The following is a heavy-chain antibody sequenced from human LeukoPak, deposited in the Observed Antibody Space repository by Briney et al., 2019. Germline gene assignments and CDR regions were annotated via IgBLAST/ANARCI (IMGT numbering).Heavy chain of an antibody. CDR1: GFSFSSYN. CDR2: ITSSSTYT. V-gene: IGHV3-21*01. CDR3: ARGQIRGVGLFDY. Sequence: GGSLRLSCAASGFSFSSYNMNWVRLTPGKGLEWVSSITSSSTYTFYADSVKGRFTISRDNAKNSLDLEMNGLRDEDTAVYYCARGQIRGVGLFDYWGRGILVTVSS. J-gene: IGHJ4*01. D-gene: IGHD3-3*01.